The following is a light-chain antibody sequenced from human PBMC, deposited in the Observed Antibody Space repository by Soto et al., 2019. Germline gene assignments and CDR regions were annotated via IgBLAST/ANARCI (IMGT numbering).Light chain of an antibody. J-gene: IGLJ3*02. CDR3: LLYYAGAWV. V-gene: IGLV7-43*01. CDR2: STS. Sequence: QAVVAQESSLTVSPGGTVTLTCASSTGAVTSGHYPNWFQQKPGHAPRALIYSTSHRHSWTPARFSGSLLGGKAALTLSGVQPEDEAEYSCLLYYAGAWVFGGGTKLNVL. CDR1: TGAVTSGHY.